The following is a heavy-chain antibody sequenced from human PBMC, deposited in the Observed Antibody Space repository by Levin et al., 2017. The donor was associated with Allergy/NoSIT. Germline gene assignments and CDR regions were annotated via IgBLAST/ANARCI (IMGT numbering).Heavy chain of an antibody. D-gene: IGHD5-24*01. CDR1: GGSISSYY. CDR2: IFFSGGT. Sequence: PSETLSLTCSVSGGSISSYYWSWIRQPPGKGLEWIGYIFFSGGTKYNPSLTSRVTISVDTSKNEISLKLTSVTAADTAVYYCASTDGYNPHWGQGTLVTVSS. J-gene: IGHJ4*02. V-gene: IGHV4-59*01. CDR3: ASTDGYNPH.